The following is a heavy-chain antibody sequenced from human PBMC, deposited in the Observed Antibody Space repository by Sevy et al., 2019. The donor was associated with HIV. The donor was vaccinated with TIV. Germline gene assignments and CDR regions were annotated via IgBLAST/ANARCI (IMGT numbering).Heavy chain of an antibody. CDR2: FIPIFGTT. D-gene: IGHD3-22*01. J-gene: IGHJ3*02. CDR1: GGTFRSYG. V-gene: IGHV1-69*13. Sequence: ASAKVSCKASGGTFRSYGINWVRQAPGQGLEWMGIFIPIFGTTNYAQRFQGRVTFTADESTSTAFMELSSLRSEDTAVYYCARLYHDGSAVQAFDIWGQGTMVTVSS. CDR3: ARLYHDGSAVQAFDI.